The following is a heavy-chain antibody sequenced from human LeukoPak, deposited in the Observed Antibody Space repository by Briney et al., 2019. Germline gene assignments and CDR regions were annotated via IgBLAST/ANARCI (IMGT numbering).Heavy chain of an antibody. Sequence: GESLKISCKGSGYSFTSYWIGWVRQMPGKGLEWMGIIYPGDSDTRYSPSFQGQVTISADKSISTAYLQWSSLKASDTAKYYCASLSGYSSSWYENWFDPWGQGTLVTVSS. CDR1: GYSFTSYW. D-gene: IGHD6-13*01. CDR3: ASLSGYSSSWYENWFDP. V-gene: IGHV5-51*01. CDR2: IYPGDSDT. J-gene: IGHJ5*02.